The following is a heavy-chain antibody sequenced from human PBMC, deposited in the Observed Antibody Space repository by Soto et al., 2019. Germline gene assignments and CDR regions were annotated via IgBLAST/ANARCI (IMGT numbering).Heavy chain of an antibody. Sequence: SETLSLTCTVSDGSISSGGYYWSWIRQHPGKGLEWIGYIYYSGSTYYNPSLKSRVTISVDTSKNQFSLKLSSVTAADTAVYYCARGSFLATAYYYMDVWGKGTTVTVSS. CDR3: ARGSFLATAYYYMDV. CDR2: IYYSGST. D-gene: IGHD5-12*01. V-gene: IGHV4-31*03. J-gene: IGHJ6*03. CDR1: DGSISSGGYY.